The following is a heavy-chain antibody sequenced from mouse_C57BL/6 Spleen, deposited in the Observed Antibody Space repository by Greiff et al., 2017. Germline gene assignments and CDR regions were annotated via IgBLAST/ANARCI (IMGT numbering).Heavy chain of an antibody. CDR2: IDPSDSYT. Sequence: QVQLQQPGAELVMPGASVKLSCKASGYTFTSYWMHWVKQRPGQGLEWIGEIDPSDSYTNYNQKFKGKSTLTVDKSSSTAYMQLSSLTSEDSAVYYCVRGAMVTTFDYWGQGTTLTVSS. V-gene: IGHV1-69*01. J-gene: IGHJ2*01. CDR3: VRGAMVTTFDY. CDR1: GYTFTSYW. D-gene: IGHD2-2*01.